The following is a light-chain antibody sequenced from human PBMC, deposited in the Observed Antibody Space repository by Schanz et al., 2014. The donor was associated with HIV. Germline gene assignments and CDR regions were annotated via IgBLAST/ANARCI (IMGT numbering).Light chain of an antibody. CDR1: QDIGND. V-gene: IGKV1-17*01. J-gene: IGKJ4*02. CDR3: QQLSSYPLT. Sequence: DIQMTQSPSSQSASVGDRVTITCRASQDIGNDLGWYQQKPGQAPKRLIYAASKLQSGVPSRFIGSGSGTEFTLTISSLQPEDFASYYCQQLSSYPLTFGGGTRVESK. CDR2: AAS.